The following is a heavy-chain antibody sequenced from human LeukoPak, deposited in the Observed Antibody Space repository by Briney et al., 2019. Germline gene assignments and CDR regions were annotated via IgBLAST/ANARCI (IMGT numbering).Heavy chain of an antibody. V-gene: IGHV3-21*01. Sequence: GGSLRLSCAASGFTFGSYTMNWVRQAPGKGLEWVSSISTSSSYIYYADSVKGRFTISRDNAKKSLNLQMNSLRAEDTAVYYCTRDGDTVLTRGYYYYMDVWGKGTTVTVSS. CDR1: GFTFGSYT. CDR2: ISTSSSYI. J-gene: IGHJ6*03. CDR3: TRDGDTVLTRGYYYYMDV. D-gene: IGHD3-10*01.